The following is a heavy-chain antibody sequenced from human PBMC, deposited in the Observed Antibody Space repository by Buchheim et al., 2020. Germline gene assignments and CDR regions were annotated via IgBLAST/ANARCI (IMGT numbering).Heavy chain of an antibody. CDR3: ARGAEQLALDY. D-gene: IGHD6-6*01. CDR1: GGSISTYY. J-gene: IGHJ4*02. CDR2: IYYPGSI. V-gene: IGHV4-59*01. Sequence: QVQLQESGPGLVKPSETLSLTCTVSGGSISTYYWSWIRQFPGKGLEWIGFIYYPGSINYNPSLKSRITISVDTSRYQISLKLSSVTAADTAVYYCARGAEQLALDYWGQGIL.